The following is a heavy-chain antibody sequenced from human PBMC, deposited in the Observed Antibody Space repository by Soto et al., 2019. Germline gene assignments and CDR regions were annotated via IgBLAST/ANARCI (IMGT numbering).Heavy chain of an antibody. CDR2: ISSSSSTI. V-gene: IGHV3-48*02. J-gene: IGHJ4*02. Sequence: PWGSLRLSCAASGFTFSSYSMNRVRQAPGKGLEWVSYISSSSSTIYYADSVKGRFTISRDNAKNSLYLQMNSLRDEDTAVYYCARVRSSSWPYYFDYWGQGTLVTV. D-gene: IGHD6-13*01. CDR3: ARVRSSSWPYYFDY. CDR1: GFTFSSYS.